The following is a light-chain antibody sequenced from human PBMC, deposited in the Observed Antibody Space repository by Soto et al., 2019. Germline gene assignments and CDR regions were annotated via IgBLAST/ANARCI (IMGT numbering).Light chain of an antibody. J-gene: IGKJ1*01. CDR1: QSVSSNY. Sequence: EIVLTQSPGTLSLSPGDGATLSCRASQSVSSNYLAWYQLKAGQAPRLLIYCASIRATGIPDRFSGSGSGTHFTLTIRRLEPEDFAMYFCHQYSSSPRTFGQGTKVEIK. CDR2: CAS. V-gene: IGKV3-20*01. CDR3: HQYSSSPRT.